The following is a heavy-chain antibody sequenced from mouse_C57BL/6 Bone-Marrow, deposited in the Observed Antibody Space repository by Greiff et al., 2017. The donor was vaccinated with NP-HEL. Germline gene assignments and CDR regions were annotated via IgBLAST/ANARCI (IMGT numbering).Heavy chain of an antibody. Sequence: QVQLQQSGPELVKPGASVKISCKASGYAFSSSWMNWVKQRPGKGLEWIGRIYPGDGDTNYNGKFKGKATLTVDTSSSTAYMQLSSLTSEDSAVYYCATSYYGSSYWFAYWGQGTLVTVSA. J-gene: IGHJ3*01. D-gene: IGHD1-1*01. V-gene: IGHV1-82*01. CDR1: GYAFSSSW. CDR2: IYPGDGDT. CDR3: ATSYYGSSYWFAY.